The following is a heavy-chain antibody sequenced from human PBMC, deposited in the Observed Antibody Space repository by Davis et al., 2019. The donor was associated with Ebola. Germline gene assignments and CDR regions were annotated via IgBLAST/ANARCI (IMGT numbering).Heavy chain of an antibody. CDR3: VKDTSNIWFDI. CDR2: LGLSADT. J-gene: IGHJ3*02. CDR1: CFLFIGYV. D-gene: IGHD1-26*01. Sequence: GSLRPSCAASCFLFIGYVLGWVLQAPGKGLEWVSTLGLSADTYYAAAVKGRFTISRDNSKNILYLQMNSLRVEDTDIYYCVKDTSNIWFDIWGQGTMVTVSS. V-gene: IGHV3-23*01.